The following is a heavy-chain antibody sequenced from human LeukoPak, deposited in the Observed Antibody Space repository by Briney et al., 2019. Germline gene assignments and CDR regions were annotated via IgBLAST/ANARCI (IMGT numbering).Heavy chain of an antibody. J-gene: IGHJ5*02. Sequence: GGSLRLSCAASGFTFSSYAMSWVRQAPGKGLEWASAISGSGGSTYYADSVKGRFTISRDNSKNTLYPQMNSLRAEDTAVYYCAKTSGSSSWYREDWFDPWGQGTLVTVSS. D-gene: IGHD6-13*01. CDR2: ISGSGGST. CDR3: AKTSGSSSWYREDWFDP. CDR1: GFTFSSYA. V-gene: IGHV3-23*01.